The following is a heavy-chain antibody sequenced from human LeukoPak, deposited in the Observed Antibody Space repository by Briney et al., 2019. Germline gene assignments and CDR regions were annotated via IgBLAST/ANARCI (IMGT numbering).Heavy chain of an antibody. V-gene: IGHV4-59*01. CDR2: IHSSGNT. CDR3: GRAGRYCSGGSCYGESWFDP. Sequence: SETLSLTCTVSGGSISSYYWNWIRQPPGKGREWLGYIHSSGNTRYNPSVRSRVTMSVDTSKNQFSLKLSSVTAADTAVYYCGRAGRYCSGGSCYGESWFDPWGQGTLVTVSS. D-gene: IGHD2-15*01. J-gene: IGHJ5*02. CDR1: GGSISSYY.